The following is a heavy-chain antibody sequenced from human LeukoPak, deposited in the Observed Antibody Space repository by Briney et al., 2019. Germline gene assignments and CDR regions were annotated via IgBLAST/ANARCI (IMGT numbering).Heavy chain of an antibody. CDR3: ASVYKHGMDV. CDR2: LNPSGGGS. D-gene: IGHD5-24*01. J-gene: IGHJ6*02. V-gene: IGHV1-46*01. Sequence: ASSKVSCKASGYTVTSYYMHWVRQAPGQGLEWMAILNPSGGGSNYAQKFQGRATLPRATSTGTVYMELSSLRSEDTAVYYCASVYKHGMDVWGQGTPVIVSS. CDR1: GYTVTSYY.